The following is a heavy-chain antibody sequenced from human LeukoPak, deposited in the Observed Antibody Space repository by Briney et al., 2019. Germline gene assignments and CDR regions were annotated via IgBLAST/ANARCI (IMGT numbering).Heavy chain of an antibody. CDR3: ARLSGDSRGYCLDY. D-gene: IGHD3-22*01. J-gene: IGHJ4*02. CDR2: IYSSGSP. V-gene: IGHV4-59*01. Sequence: SETLSLTCTVSGVSISSYYWSWIRQPPGKGLEWIGYIYSSGSPNYDPSLKSRVTMSVDTSKNQFSLKLSSVTAADTAVYYCARLSGDSRGYCLDYWGQGTLVTVSS. CDR1: GVSISSYY.